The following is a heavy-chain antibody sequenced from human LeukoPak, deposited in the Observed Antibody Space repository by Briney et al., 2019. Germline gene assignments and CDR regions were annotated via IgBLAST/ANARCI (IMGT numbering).Heavy chain of an antibody. CDR3: AKVTGWGDYGDYNFDY. CDR1: GFTFSSYA. V-gene: IGHV3-23*01. Sequence: GGSLRLPCAASGFTFSSYAMSWVRQAPGKGLEWVSAISGSGGSTYYADSVKGLFTISRDNSKNTLYLQMNSLRAEDTAVYYCAKVTGWGDYGDYNFDYWGQGTLVTVSS. J-gene: IGHJ4*02. CDR2: ISGSGGST. D-gene: IGHD4-17*01.